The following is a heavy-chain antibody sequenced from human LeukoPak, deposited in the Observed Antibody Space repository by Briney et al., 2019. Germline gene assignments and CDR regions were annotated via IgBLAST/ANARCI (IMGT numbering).Heavy chain of an antibody. D-gene: IGHD3-9*01. V-gene: IGHV1-18*01. CDR3: ARPANYDILTGYYVDY. CDR2: ISAYNGNT. J-gene: IGHJ4*02. Sequence: ASEKVSCKASGYTFTSYGISWVRQAPGQGLEWMGWISAYNGNTNYAQKLQGRVTMTTDTSTSTAYMELRSLRSDDTAVYYCARPANYDILTGYYVDYWGQGTLVTVSS. CDR1: GYTFTSYG.